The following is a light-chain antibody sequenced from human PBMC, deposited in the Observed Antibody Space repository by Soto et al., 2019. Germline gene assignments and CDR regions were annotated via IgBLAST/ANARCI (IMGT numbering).Light chain of an antibody. Sequence: EIVMTQSPATLSVSPGERATLSCRASQSVSINLAWYQQKPGQAPRLLIYDASNRATGIPARFSGSGSGTDFTLTISSLEPEDFAVYFCQQRSNWPLTFGQGTRLAIK. J-gene: IGKJ5*01. V-gene: IGKV3-11*01. CDR1: QSVSIN. CDR3: QQRSNWPLT. CDR2: DAS.